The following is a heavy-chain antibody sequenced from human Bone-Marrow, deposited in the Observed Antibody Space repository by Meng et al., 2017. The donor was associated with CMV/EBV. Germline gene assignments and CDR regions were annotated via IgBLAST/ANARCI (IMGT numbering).Heavy chain of an antibody. D-gene: IGHD2-2*02. J-gene: IGHJ6*02. CDR2: IKSKTDGGTT. CDR3: TTSGPYCSSTSCYRYYYYGMNV. V-gene: IGHV3-15*01. CDR1: GLTFSNAW. Sequence: GESLKISCAASGLTFSNAWMSWVRQAPGKGLEWVGRIKSKTDGGTTDYDAPVKGRFTISRDDSNNTLYLHMNSLKTEDTDVYYCTTSGPYCSSTSCYRYYYYGMNVWGQGTTVTVSS.